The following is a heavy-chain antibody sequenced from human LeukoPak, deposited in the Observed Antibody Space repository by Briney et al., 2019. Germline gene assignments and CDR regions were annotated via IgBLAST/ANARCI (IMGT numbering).Heavy chain of an antibody. CDR1: GFTFSNYG. CDR3: TSWCGSGSYGGYFDY. V-gene: IGHV3-33*01. CDR2: IWYDGSNK. D-gene: IGHD3-10*01. Sequence: PGGSLRLSCAASGFTFSNYGMHWVRQAPGKGLDWVAIIWYDGSNKYYADSVKGRFTISRDNSKNTLYLQMNSLGAEDTAVYYCTSWCGSGSYGGYFDYWGQGTLVTVSS. J-gene: IGHJ4*02.